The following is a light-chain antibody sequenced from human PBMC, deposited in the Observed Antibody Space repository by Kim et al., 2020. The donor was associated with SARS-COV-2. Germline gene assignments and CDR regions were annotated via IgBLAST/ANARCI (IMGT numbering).Light chain of an antibody. J-gene: IGLJ1*01. Sequence: GQTDSFSCSGTTSNIGTKTVHWYQQFPGMAPKLLIYDKYERPSGVPDRFSASKSGVSASLAISGLQSDDEAEYFCAAWDDSVSGYVFGSGTKVTVL. CDR3: AAWDDSVSGYV. V-gene: IGLV1-44*01. CDR1: TSNIGTKT. CDR2: DKY.